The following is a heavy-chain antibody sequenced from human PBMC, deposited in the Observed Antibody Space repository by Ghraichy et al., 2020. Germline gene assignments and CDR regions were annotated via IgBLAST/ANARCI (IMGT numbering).Heavy chain of an antibody. CDR2: IDTKADT. Sequence: LSLTCAASGFNFRNYDMHWVRQVTGKSLEWVSHIDTKADTSYVDSVKGRFTISRENANNSLYLQMNSLRAGDTAIYYCTRNWGSNYMDVWGKGTTVTVSS. CDR3: TRNWGSNYMDV. CDR1: GFNFRNYD. V-gene: IGHV3-13*01. D-gene: IGHD3-16*01. J-gene: IGHJ6*03.